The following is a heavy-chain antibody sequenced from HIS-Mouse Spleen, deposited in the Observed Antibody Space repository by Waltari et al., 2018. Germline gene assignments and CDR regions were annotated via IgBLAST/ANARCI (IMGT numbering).Heavy chain of an antibody. CDR2: NYYSGST. D-gene: IGHD6-13*01. V-gene: IGHV4-39*07. CDR1: GGSISSSSYY. CDR3: AREIPYSSSWYDWYFDL. Sequence: QLQLQESGPGLVKPSETLSLTCTVSGGSISSSSYYWGWIRQAPGKGLEWIGGNYYSGSTDSNPSLESRVTISVDTSKNQFSLKLGSVTAADTAVYYCAREIPYSSSWYDWYFDLWGRGTLVTVSS. J-gene: IGHJ2*01.